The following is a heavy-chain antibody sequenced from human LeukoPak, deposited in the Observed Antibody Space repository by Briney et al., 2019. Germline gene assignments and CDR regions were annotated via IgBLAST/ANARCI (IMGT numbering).Heavy chain of an antibody. J-gene: IGHJ6*03. CDR1: GFIFTNAW. CDR3: TRDAGAYYDFWSGYAAPYYMDV. CDR2: IKSRTDGGTT. V-gene: IGHV3-15*01. D-gene: IGHD3-3*01. Sequence: PGGSLRLSCAASGFIFTNAWMTWVRQAPGKGLEWVGRIKSRTDGGTTDYAAPVKGRFTISRDDSKNTLYLQMNSLKTEDTAVYYCTRDAGAYYDFWSGYAAPYYMDVWGKGTTVTVSS.